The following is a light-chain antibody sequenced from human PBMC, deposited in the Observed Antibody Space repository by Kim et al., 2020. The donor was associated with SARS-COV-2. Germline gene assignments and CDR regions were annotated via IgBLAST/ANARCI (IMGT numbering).Light chain of an antibody. V-gene: IGLV3-21*04. J-gene: IGLJ3*02. CDR2: YDS. Sequence: APGQTARLTCGGNNIGTKSVHWYQQKPGQAPVVVICYDSHRPSGIPERISGSNSGDTATLTINRVEAGDEADYYCQLWDDDSDHWVFGGGTQLTVL. CDR1: NIGTKS. CDR3: QLWDDDSDHWV.